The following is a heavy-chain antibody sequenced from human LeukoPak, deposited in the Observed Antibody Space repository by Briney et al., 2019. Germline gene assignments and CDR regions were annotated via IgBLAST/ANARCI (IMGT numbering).Heavy chain of an antibody. D-gene: IGHD6-13*01. V-gene: IGHV4-39*07. CDR2: IYYSGST. Sequence: SETLSLTCTVSGGSISSSSYYWGWIRQPPGKGLEWIGSIYYSGSTNYNPSLKSRVTISVDTSKNQLSLKLSSVTAPDTAVYYCASVYSSRTYWFDPWGQGTLVTVSS. CDR3: ASVYSSRTYWFDP. CDR1: GGSISSSSYY. J-gene: IGHJ5*02.